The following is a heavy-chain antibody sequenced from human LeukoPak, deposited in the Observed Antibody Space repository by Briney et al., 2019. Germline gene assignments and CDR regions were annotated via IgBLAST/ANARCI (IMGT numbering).Heavy chain of an antibody. CDR2: IYYSGST. J-gene: IGHJ4*02. D-gene: IGHD3-3*01. V-gene: IGHV4-39*01. Sequence: PSETLSLTCTVSGGSISSSSYYWGWIRQPPGEGLEWIVSIYYSGSTYYNPSLKSRVTISVDTSKNQFSLKLSSVTAADTAVYYCARTTQCYYYDFWSGYCPTIFDYWGQGTQATVSS. CDR1: GGSISSSSYY. CDR3: ARTTQCYYYDFWSGYCPTIFDY.